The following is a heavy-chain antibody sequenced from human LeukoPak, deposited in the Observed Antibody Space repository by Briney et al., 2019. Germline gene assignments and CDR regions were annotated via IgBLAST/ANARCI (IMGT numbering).Heavy chain of an antibody. CDR3: AKDPYSSGWYLFISYFDY. CDR2: ISDDGSNK. D-gene: IGHD6-19*01. V-gene: IGHV3-30*18. J-gene: IGHJ4*02. CDR1: GFTFSSYG. Sequence: GRSLRLSCAASGFTFSSYGMHWVRQAPGKGLEWVAVISDDGSNKYYADSVKGRFTISRDNSKNTLYLQMNSLRAEDTAVYYCAKDPYSSGWYLFISYFDYWGQGTLVTVSS.